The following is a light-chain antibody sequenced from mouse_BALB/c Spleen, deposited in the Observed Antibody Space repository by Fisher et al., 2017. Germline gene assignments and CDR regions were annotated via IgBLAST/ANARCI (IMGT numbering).Light chain of an antibody. V-gene: IGKV4-59*01. J-gene: IGKJ2*01. CDR1: SSVSY. CDR3: FQGSGYPYT. Sequence: IVLTQSTAIMSASPGEKVTMTCSASSSVSYMHWYQQKSGTSPKRWIYDTSKLASGVPARFSGSGSGTSYSLTISSMEAEDVATYYCFQGSGYPYTFGGGTKLEIK. CDR2: DTS.